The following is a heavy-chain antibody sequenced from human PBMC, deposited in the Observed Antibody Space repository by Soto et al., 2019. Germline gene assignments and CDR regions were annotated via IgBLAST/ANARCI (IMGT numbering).Heavy chain of an antibody. Sequence: GASVKVSCKASGYTFTGYYMHWVLQAPGQGLEWMGWINPNSGGTNYAQKFQGRVTMTRDTSISTAYMELSRLRSDDTAVYYCARVPAAIPWFDPWGQGTLVTVSS. D-gene: IGHD2-2*02. CDR3: ARVPAAIPWFDP. CDR2: INPNSGGT. J-gene: IGHJ5*02. V-gene: IGHV1-2*02. CDR1: GYTFTGYY.